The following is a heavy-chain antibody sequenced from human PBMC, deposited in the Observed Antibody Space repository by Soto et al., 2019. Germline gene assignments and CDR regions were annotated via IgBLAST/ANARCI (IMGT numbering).Heavy chain of an antibody. CDR3: AKDGMGSGSSYNSSGY. Sequence: EVQLVESGGGLIQPGGSLKLSCAASGFTVGNNYMSWVRQAPGKGLEWVSLIYSTGTTKYADSVKGRFTVSRDNAKNTRYLQMNSLIAEDPAVYYFAKDGMGSGSSYNSSGYWGQRSLVTVSS. CDR1: GFTVGNNY. J-gene: IGHJ4*02. D-gene: IGHD3-10*01. CDR2: IYSTGTT. V-gene: IGHV3-53*01.